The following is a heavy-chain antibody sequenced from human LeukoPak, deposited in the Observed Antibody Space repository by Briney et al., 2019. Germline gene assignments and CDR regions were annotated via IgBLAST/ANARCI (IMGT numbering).Heavy chain of an antibody. CDR1: GFTFSYYY. CDR2: ISSSGSTI. V-gene: IGHV3-11*01. D-gene: IGHD1-26*01. CDR3: ASISGSYYSDDFDY. J-gene: IGHJ4*02. Sequence: GGSLRLSCAASGFTFSYYYMTWVRQAPGKVLEWVSYISSSGSTIYYADSVKGRFTISRDNAKNSLYLQMNSLRAEDTAVYYCASISGSYYSDDFDYWGQGTLVTVSS.